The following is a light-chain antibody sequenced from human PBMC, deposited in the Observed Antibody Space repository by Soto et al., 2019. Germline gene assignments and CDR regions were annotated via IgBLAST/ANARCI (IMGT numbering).Light chain of an antibody. J-gene: IGLJ1*01. CDR1: SSDVGAYDY. CDR3: SSFAGSNNFPYV. Sequence: QSLLTQPPSASGSRGQSVTISCTGTSSDVGAYDYVSWYQQHPGKAPKLMIYEINKRPSGVPDRFSGSKSGSTASLTVSGLQAEDEADYYCSSFAGSNNFPYVFGTGTKVTVL. V-gene: IGLV2-8*01. CDR2: EIN.